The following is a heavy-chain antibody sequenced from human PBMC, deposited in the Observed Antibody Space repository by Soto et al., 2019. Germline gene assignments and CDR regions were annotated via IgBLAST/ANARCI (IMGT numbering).Heavy chain of an antibody. Sequence: GASVKVSCKASGYTFTSYAMHWVRQAPGQRLEWMGWINAGNGNTKYSQKFQGRVTITRDTSASTAYMEPSSLRSEDTAVYYCARGQGVVVPVTFNWFDPWGQGTLVTVSS. CDR2: INAGNGNT. CDR1: GYTFTSYA. V-gene: IGHV1-3*01. CDR3: ARGQGVVVPVTFNWFDP. J-gene: IGHJ5*02. D-gene: IGHD2-2*01.